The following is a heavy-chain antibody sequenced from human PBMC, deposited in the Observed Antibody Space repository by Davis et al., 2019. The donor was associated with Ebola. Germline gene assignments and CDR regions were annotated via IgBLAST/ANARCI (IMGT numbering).Heavy chain of an antibody. Sequence: GESLKISCAASGLSFDNYYMGWIRQAPGKGLEWLSYISPSGNTIHYADSVKGRVTISRDNGKKSLFLQMNSLRAEDAAVYYCAILRRWGAFDYWGQGTLVTVSS. CDR2: ISPSGNTI. CDR1: GLSFDNYY. CDR3: AILRRWGAFDY. D-gene: IGHD1-26*01. V-gene: IGHV3-11*01. J-gene: IGHJ4*02.